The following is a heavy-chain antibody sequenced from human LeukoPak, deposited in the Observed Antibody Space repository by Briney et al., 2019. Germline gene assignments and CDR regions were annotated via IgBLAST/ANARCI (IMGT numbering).Heavy chain of an antibody. J-gene: IGHJ5*02. D-gene: IGHD2-15*01. V-gene: IGHV1-24*01. CDR1: GYTLTELS. CDR2: SDPEDGET. Sequence: ASVKVSCKVSGYTLTELSMHWVRQAPGKGLEWMGGSDPEDGETIYAQKFQGRVTMTEDTSTDTAYMELSSLRSEDTAVYYCATETLGYCSGGSCYSARGWFDPWGQGTLVTVSS. CDR3: ATETLGYCSGGSCYSARGWFDP.